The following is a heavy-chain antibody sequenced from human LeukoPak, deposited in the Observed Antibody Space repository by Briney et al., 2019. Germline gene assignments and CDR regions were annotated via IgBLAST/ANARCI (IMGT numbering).Heavy chain of an antibody. V-gene: IGHV1-69*13. CDR2: ITPIFVTA. Sequence: SVKVSCKASGVTFSSYAISWVRQAPGQGLDWMGGITPIFVTANYAQKFQCRVTITSDESTRTAYMELSSLRSEDMVVYYCARALYCSSTRCYLVSWGQGTLVTVSS. CDR1: GVTFSSYA. D-gene: IGHD2-2*01. J-gene: IGHJ5*01. CDR3: ARALYCSSTRCYLVS.